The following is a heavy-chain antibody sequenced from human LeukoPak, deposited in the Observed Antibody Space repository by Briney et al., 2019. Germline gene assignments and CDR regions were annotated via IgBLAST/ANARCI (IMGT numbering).Heavy chain of an antibody. V-gene: IGHV4-59*01. CDR2: IYYSGRT. J-gene: IGHJ3*02. CDR3: ARYSSGWRSFDI. Sequence: SETLSLTCTVSGGSISSYYWSWIRQPPGKGLEWIRYIYYSGRTNYNPSLKSRVTISVDTSKNQFSLNLSSVTAADTAVYYCARYSSGWRSFDIWGQGTMVTVSS. D-gene: IGHD6-19*01. CDR1: GGSISSYY.